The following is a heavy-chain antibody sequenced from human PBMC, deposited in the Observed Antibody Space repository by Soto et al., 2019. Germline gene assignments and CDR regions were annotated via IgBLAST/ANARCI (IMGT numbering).Heavy chain of an antibody. CDR2: ISPASTYI. CDR1: GLNFEKCS. D-gene: IGHD2-15*01. Sequence: GGSLRLSCAASGLNFEKCSMNWVRQPPGKGPEWLASISPASTYIRYADSVKGRFTISRDNARNSLSLQMMSLRADDTAMYYCAADTGDIEVVPATTWGQGTLVTAP. J-gene: IGHJ4*02. V-gene: IGHV3-21*04. CDR3: AADTGDIEVVPATT.